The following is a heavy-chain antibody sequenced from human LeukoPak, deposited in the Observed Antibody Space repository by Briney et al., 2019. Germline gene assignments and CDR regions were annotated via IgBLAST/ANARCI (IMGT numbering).Heavy chain of an antibody. V-gene: IGHV4-39*07. Sequence: PSETLSLTCTFSGGSISSSSYYWGWIRQPPGKGLEWVGSIYYSRRTYYNPSPKGRVTISVDTSKNQFSLKLSSVTAADTAVYYCSSRNDYGDYEGDYWGQGTLVTVSS. CDR2: IYYSRRT. CDR1: GGSISSSSYY. CDR3: SSRNDYGDYEGDY. J-gene: IGHJ4*02. D-gene: IGHD4-17*01.